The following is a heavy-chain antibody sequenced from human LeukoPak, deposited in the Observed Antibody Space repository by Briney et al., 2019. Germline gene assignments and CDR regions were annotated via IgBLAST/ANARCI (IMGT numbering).Heavy chain of an antibody. CDR1: GFTFSSYS. D-gene: IGHD6-19*01. CDR3: ARGLTTRGVAVAGSDY. CDR2: ISSSSSYI. Sequence: GGSLRLSCAASGFTFSSYSMNWVRQAPGKGLEWVSSISSSSSYIYYADSVKGRFTISRDNAKNSLYLQMNSLRAEDTAVYYCARGLTTRGVAVAGSDYWGQGTLVTVSS. J-gene: IGHJ4*02. V-gene: IGHV3-21*01.